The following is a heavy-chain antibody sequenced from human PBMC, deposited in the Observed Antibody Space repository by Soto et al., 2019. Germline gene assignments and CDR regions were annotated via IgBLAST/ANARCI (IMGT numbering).Heavy chain of an antibody. CDR2: ITNTGGDT. Sequence: GGSLRLSCAASGFTFSSNAMSWVRQAPGKRLEWVSVITNTGGDTLYADSVKGRFTISRDNSKINLYLQMNSLRAEDTAIYYCARASGESYPGSHVFDSWGQGTRVTVSS. V-gene: IGHV3-23*01. D-gene: IGHD3-10*01. CDR1: GFTFSSNA. J-gene: IGHJ4*02. CDR3: ARASGESYPGSHVFDS.